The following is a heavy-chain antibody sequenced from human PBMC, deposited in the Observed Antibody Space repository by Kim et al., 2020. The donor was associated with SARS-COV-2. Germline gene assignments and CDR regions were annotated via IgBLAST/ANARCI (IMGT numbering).Heavy chain of an antibody. J-gene: IGHJ6*02. V-gene: IGHV3-30*18. CDR2: ISYDGSNK. CDR1: GFTFSSYG. Sequence: GGSLRLSCAASGFTFSSYGMHWVRQAPGKGLEWVAVISYDGSNKYYADSVKGRFTISRDNSKNTLYLQMNSLRAEDTAVYYCAKEPLYYDFWSGYHTGIPDTGMDVWGQGTTVTVSS. D-gene: IGHD3-3*01. CDR3: AKEPLYYDFWSGYHTGIPDTGMDV.